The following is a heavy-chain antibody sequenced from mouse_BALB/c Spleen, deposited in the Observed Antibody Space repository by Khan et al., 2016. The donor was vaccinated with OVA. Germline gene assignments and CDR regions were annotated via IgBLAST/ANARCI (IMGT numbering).Heavy chain of an antibody. CDR1: GFTFSTYG. D-gene: IGHD1-1*01. V-gene: IGHV5-6*01. CDR2: VSTGGSYT. CDR3: TRLAYYYDSEGFAY. Sequence: MQLEESGGDLVKPGWSLKLSCAASGFTFSTYGMSWVRQTPDKRLAWVATVSTGGSYTYYADSVKGRFTISRDNAKNTLFLQMSGLKSEDTAIFYCTRLAYYYDSEGFAYWGQGTLVTVSA. J-gene: IGHJ3*01.